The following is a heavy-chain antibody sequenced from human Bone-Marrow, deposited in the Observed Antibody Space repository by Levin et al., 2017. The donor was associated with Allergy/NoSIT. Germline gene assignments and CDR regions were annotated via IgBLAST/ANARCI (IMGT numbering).Heavy chain of an antibody. Sequence: GESLKISCAASGFTFSSYAMHWVRQAPGKGLEYVSAISSNGGSTYYANSVKGRFTISRDNSKNTLYLQMGSLRAEDMAVYYCARGGTSTSCYGGCGYFDYWGQGTLVTVSS. CDR1: GFTFSSYA. J-gene: IGHJ4*02. CDR3: ARGGTSTSCYGGCGYFDY. V-gene: IGHV3-64*01. D-gene: IGHD2-2*01. CDR2: ISSNGGST.